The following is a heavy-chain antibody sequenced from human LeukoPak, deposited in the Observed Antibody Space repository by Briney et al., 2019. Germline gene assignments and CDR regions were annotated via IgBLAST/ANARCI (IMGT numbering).Heavy chain of an antibody. V-gene: IGHV3-15*01. CDR3: STSLRGSDCCLDY. Sequence: PGGSLRLSCAASGFTFSGYTMNWVRQAPGKGLEWVGRIKTKADGGTTDYAAPVKGRFTISRDDSSGTLYLLMNSLKTEDTAVYYCSTSLRGSDCCLDYWGQGTLVAVSS. J-gene: IGHJ4*02. D-gene: IGHD2-21*02. CDR2: IKTKADGGTT. CDR1: GFTFSGYT.